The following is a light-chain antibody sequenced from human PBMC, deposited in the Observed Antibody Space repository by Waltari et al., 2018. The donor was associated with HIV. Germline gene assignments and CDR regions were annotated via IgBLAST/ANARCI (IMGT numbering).Light chain of an antibody. CDR1: QNIGIN. CDR3: HQYGSSPDT. J-gene: IGKJ2*01. Sequence: EIVMTQSPATLSVSPGERVSLSCRASQNIGINLAWFQQKPGQAPRVLVYGAFSRATGIPARFSGRGSGTEFTLTISRLEPDDFAVYLCHQYGSSPDTFGQGTKLEIK. CDR2: GAF. V-gene: IGKV3-15*01.